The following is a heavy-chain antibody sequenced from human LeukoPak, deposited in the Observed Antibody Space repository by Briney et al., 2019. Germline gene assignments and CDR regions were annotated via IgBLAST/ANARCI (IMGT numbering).Heavy chain of an antibody. CDR2: ISSSSSYI. V-gene: IGHV3-21*01. CDR3: ARTPAVAGTAP. D-gene: IGHD6-19*01. CDR1: RFTFSSYS. Sequence: GGSLRLSCAASRFTFSSYSMNWVRQAPGKGLEWVSSISSSSSYIYYADSVKGRFTISRDNAKNSLYLQMNSLRAEDAAVYYCARTPAVAGTAPWGQGTLVTVSS. J-gene: IGHJ1*01.